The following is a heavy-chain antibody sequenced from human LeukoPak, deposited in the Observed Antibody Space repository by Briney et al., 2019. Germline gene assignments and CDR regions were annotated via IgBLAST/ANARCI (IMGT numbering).Heavy chain of an antibody. D-gene: IGHD6-19*01. Sequence: SETLSLTCPVSGGSLSSYYWSWLRQPPGKGLEWIGYIYYSGSTNYNPSLKRRVTISVDTSKNQFSLKLSSVTAADTAVYYCARGSGGWSDYWGQGTLVTVSS. CDR2: IYYSGST. V-gene: IGHV4-59*01. J-gene: IGHJ4*02. CDR1: GGSLSSYY. CDR3: ARGSGGWSDY.